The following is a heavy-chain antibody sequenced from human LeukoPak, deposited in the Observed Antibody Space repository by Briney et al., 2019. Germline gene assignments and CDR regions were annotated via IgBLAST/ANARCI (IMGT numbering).Heavy chain of an antibody. J-gene: IGHJ4*02. CDR3: ARDFYGNSGYYLDY. CDR2: IYYSGST. D-gene: IGHD3-22*01. Sequence: SETLSLTCTVSGRSVSSGSYYWSWIRQPPGKGLEWIGYIYYSGSTSYNPSLKSRVTISVDTSKNQFSLRLTSVTAADTAVYYCARDFYGNSGYYLDYWGQGTLLTVSS. CDR1: GRSVSSGSYY. V-gene: IGHV4-31*03.